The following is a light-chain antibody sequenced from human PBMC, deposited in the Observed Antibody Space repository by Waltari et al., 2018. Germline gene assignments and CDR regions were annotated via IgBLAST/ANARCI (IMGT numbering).Light chain of an antibody. CDR3: QQYDNLAFT. J-gene: IGKJ3*01. Sequence: DLQMTQSPYSLSASVGDRVTITCRASLDITNYLNWYQQKPGKAPNLLIYDASNLDTGVPSRFSGSGSGTDFTLTISGLQPEDIATYYCQQYDNLAFTFGPGTKVNI. CDR2: DAS. CDR1: LDITNY. V-gene: IGKV1-33*01.